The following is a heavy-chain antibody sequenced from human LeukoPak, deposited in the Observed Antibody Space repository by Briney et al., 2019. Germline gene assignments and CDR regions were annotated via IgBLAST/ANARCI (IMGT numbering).Heavy chain of an antibody. CDR3: AELGITMIGGV. CDR1: GFTFSDYY. Sequence: GGSLRLSCAASGFTFSDYYMSWFRQAPGKGLEWVSYISDSGSAIYYADSVKGRFTISRDNAKNSLYLQMNSLRAEDTAVYYCAELGITMIGGVWGKGTTVTVSS. V-gene: IGHV3-11*04. CDR2: ISDSGSAI. D-gene: IGHD3-10*02. J-gene: IGHJ6*04.